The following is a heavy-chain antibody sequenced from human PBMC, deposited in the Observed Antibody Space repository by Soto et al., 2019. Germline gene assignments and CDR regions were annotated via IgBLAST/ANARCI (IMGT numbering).Heavy chain of an antibody. V-gene: IGHV1-3*01. CDR2: INAGNGVT. J-gene: IGHJ3*02. Sequence: QVQLVQSGADVKKPGASLKVSCEASGYTFIKHAMHWVRQAPGRRLAWMGWINAGNGVTKYSQKFQGRVTITRDTSASTGYMELRSLRSEDTAVYYCVRGYDFWSGSYNDAFDIWGQGTLVTVSS. CDR3: VRGYDFWSGSYNDAFDI. CDR1: GYTFIKHA. D-gene: IGHD3-3*01.